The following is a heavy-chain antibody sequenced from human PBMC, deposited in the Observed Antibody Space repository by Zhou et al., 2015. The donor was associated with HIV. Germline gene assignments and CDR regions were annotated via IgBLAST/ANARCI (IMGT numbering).Heavy chain of an antibody. CDR2: IIPIFGTA. Sequence: QVQLVQSGAEVKKPGSSVKVSCKASGGTFSSYAISWVRQAPGQGLEWMGGIIPIFGTANYAQKFQGRVTITADESTSTAYMELSSLRSEDTAVYYCARDTHDDYRYYYYYMDVWGKGTTVTVSS. J-gene: IGHJ6*03. CDR1: GGTFSSYA. CDR3: ARDTHDDYRYYYYYMDV. V-gene: IGHV1-69*01. D-gene: IGHD4-17*01.